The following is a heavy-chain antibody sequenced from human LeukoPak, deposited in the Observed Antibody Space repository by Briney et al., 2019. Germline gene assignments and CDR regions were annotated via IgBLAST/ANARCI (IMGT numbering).Heavy chain of an antibody. CDR1: GFTLGRYW. CDR3: ARDHHDFWSGYPNY. CDR2: SNSDGKIT. Sequence: PGGSLRLSCAASGFTLGRYWMHWFRQAPGTGLVWVARSNSDGKITDYADSVRGRFTTSRDNTKNTVYLQMSSLRVEDTGVYYCARDHHDFWSGYPNYWGQGTLVIVSS. D-gene: IGHD3-3*01. J-gene: IGHJ4*02. V-gene: IGHV3-74*01.